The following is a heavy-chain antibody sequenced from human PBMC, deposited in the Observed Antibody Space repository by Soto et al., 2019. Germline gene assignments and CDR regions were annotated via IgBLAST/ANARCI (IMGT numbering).Heavy chain of an antibody. CDR3: ARVNPFNYAGFDV. J-gene: IGHJ6*02. Sequence: QAHLEQSGAEVKRPGASVKVSCKASGYTFSDFDINWLRQAAGQGPEWMGWMNAKSGDTFSAQRLQGKFNMPWDTSLSTAYMEVGSLTSDDAAIYYCARVNPFNYAGFDVWGQGTTVAVSS. CDR2: MNAKSGDT. CDR1: GYTFSDFD. D-gene: IGHD3-16*01. V-gene: IGHV1-8*01.